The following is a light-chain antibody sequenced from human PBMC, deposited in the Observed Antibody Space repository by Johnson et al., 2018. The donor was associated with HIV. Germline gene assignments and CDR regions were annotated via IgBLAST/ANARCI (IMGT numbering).Light chain of an antibody. V-gene: IGLV1-51*01. CDR3: GTWDSSLSAYV. CDR1: SSNIGNNS. J-gene: IGLJ1*01. CDR2: AIN. Sequence: QAVLTQPPSVSAAPGQKVAISCSGSSSNIGNNSVSWYQQVPGTAPKRLRYAINRPPSGLPARFCGPKSVTSATRGITGLQTGDESDYYCGTWDSSLSAYVFGTGTKVTVL.